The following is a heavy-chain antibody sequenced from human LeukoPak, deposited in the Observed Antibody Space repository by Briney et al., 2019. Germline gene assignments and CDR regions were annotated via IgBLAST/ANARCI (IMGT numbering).Heavy chain of an antibody. CDR1: GFTFSTYS. J-gene: IGHJ4*02. Sequence: GGSLRLSCAASGFTFSTYSMNWVRQAPGKGLEWVSSTSSFSGYIYYADSVKGRFTISRDNAKNSLHLQMNSLRVEDTAVYYCARDLGSRTVDYWGQGALFTVSS. D-gene: IGHD3-10*01. CDR3: ARDLGSRTVDY. V-gene: IGHV3-21*01. CDR2: TSSFSGYI.